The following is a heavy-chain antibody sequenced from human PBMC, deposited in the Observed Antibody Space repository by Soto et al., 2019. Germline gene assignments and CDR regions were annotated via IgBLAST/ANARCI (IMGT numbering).Heavy chain of an antibody. Sequence: QVQLQQWGAGLLKPSETLSLTCAVYGGSFSGYYWSWIRQPPGKGLEWIGEINHSGSTNYNPSLKGRVTISVDTSKNQFSLKLSSVTAADTAVYYCARGKTARYCSSTSCHWRYYYYYMDVWGKGTTVTVSS. J-gene: IGHJ6*03. V-gene: IGHV4-34*01. CDR2: INHSGST. CDR1: GGSFSGYY. CDR3: ARGKTARYCSSTSCHWRYYYYYMDV. D-gene: IGHD2-2*01.